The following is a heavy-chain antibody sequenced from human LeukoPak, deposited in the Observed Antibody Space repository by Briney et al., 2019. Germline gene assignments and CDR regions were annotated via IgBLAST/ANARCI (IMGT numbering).Heavy chain of an antibody. J-gene: IGHJ4*02. D-gene: IGHD3-22*01. V-gene: IGHV4-31*03. CDR2: IYYSGST. Sequence: SRTLSLTCTVSGGSISSGGYYWSWIRQHPGKGLEWIGYIYYSGSTYYNPSLKSRVTISVDTSKNQFSLKLSSVTAACTAVYYCARVGFYSVSSGYYPYYFDYWGQGTLVTVSS. CDR3: ARVGFYSVSSGYYPYYFDY. CDR1: GGSISSGGYY.